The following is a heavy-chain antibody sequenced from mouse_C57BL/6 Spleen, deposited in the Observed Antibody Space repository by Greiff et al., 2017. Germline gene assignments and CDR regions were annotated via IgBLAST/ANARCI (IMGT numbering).Heavy chain of an antibody. CDR3: ARPGYGSSFAWFAY. CDR1: GFTFSDYG. CDR2: ISSGSSTI. D-gene: IGHD1-1*01. J-gene: IGHJ3*01. V-gene: IGHV5-17*01. Sequence: DVHLVESGGGLVKPGGSLKLSCAASGFTFSDYGMHWVRQAPEKGLEWVAYISSGSSTIYYADTVKGRFTISRDNAKNTLFLQMTSLRSEDTAMYYCARPGYGSSFAWFAYWGQGTLVTVSA.